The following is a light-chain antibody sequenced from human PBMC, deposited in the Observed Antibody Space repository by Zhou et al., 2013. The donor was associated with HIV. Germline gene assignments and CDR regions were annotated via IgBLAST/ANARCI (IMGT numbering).Light chain of an antibody. Sequence: EIVLTQSPATLSLSPGERATLSCRASQSVSRNYLAWYQQKPGQAPRLLIHDATNRATGIPARFSGSGSGTDFTLTISSLEPEDFAVYYCQQRIKWPITFGQGTRLEIK. CDR1: QSVSRNY. V-gene: IGKV3-11*01. CDR3: QQRIKWPIT. CDR2: DAT. J-gene: IGKJ5*01.